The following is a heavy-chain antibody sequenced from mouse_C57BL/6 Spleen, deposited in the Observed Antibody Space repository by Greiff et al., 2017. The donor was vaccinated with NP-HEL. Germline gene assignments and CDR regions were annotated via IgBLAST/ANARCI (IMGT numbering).Heavy chain of an antibody. CDR3: ARRRVRPYFDY. J-gene: IGHJ2*01. CDR2: INPNNGGT. CDR1: GYTFTDYY. V-gene: IGHV1-26*01. Sequence: EVQLQQSGPELVKPGASVKISCKASGYTFTDYYMNWVKQSHGKSLEWIGDINPNNGGTSYNQKFKGKATLTVDKSSSTAYMELRSLTSEDSAVYYCARRRVRPYFDYWGQGTTLTVSS. D-gene: IGHD1-2*01.